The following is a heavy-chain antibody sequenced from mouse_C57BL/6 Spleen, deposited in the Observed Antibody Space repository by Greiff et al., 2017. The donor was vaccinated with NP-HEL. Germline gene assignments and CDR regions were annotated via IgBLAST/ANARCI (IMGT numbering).Heavy chain of an antibody. CDR2: ISSGSSTI. CDR1: GFTFSDYG. V-gene: IGHV5-17*01. Sequence: EVQGVESGGGLVKPGGSLKLSCAASGFTFSDYGMHWVRQAPEKGLEWVAYISSGSSTIYYADTVKGRFTISRDNAKNTLFLQMTSLRSEDTAMYYCARDMDYVGLFDYRGQGTTLTVSS. CDR3: ARDMDYVGLFDY. D-gene: IGHD2-4*01. J-gene: IGHJ2*01.